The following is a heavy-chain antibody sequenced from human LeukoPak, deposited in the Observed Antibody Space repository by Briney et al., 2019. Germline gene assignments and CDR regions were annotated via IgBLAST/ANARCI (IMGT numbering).Heavy chain of an antibody. D-gene: IGHD5-12*01. CDR2: IYYSGST. V-gene: IGHV4-39*01. J-gene: IGHJ4*02. CDR3: ARLSSATRSY. Sequence: PGGSLRLSCAASGFTFSSYWMSWIRQPPGKGLEWIGSIYYSGSTYYNPSLKSRVTISVDTSKNQFSLKLSSVTAADTAVYYCARLSSATRSYWGQGTLVTVSS. CDR1: GFTFSSYW.